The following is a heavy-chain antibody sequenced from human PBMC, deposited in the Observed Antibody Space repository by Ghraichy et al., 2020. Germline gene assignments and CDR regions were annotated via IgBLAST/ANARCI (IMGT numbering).Heavy chain of an antibody. CDR1: GGSISSYY. CDR3: ARVVRGDPDAFDI. CDR2: IYYSGST. J-gene: IGHJ3*02. Sequence: SQTLSLTCAVSGGSISSYYWSWIRQPPGKGLEWIGYIYYSGSTNYNPSLKSRVTISVDTSKNQFSLKLSSVTAADTAVYYCARVVRGDPDAFDIWGQGTMVTVSS. D-gene: IGHD3-10*01. V-gene: IGHV4-59*01.